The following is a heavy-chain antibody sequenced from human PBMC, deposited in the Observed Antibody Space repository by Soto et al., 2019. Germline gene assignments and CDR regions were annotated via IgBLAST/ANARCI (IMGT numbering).Heavy chain of an antibody. CDR3: ARDRLRGYDSSGFYS. CDR2: IYPGGVNI. V-gene: IGHV1-46*01. J-gene: IGHJ4*02. Sequence: GASVKVSCKAIGYSFTSHYMHWVRQAPGQGLEWMGTIYPGGVNIGYAQKFKGRVTMTKDTSTSTVYMELNSLTSEDTAVYYCARDRLRGYDSSGFYSWGQGTLVTVSS. CDR1: GYSFTSHY. D-gene: IGHD3-22*01.